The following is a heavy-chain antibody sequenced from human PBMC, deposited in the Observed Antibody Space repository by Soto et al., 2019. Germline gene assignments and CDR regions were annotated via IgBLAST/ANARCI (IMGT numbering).Heavy chain of an antibody. CDR1: GFSLSTSGVG. CDR2: IYWDDVK. D-gene: IGHD4-17*01. V-gene: IGHV2-5*02. J-gene: IGHJ4*02. CDR3: AHRPATVNTGPYFDC. Sequence: QITLKESGPTLVKPTQTLTLTCTFSGFSLSTSGVGVGWIRQPPGKALEWLALIYWDDVKRYSPSLKSRLTITKDTSKNQEVCTTTTIDPVDKASSYCAHRPATVNTGPYFDCWGQGTLVTVSS.